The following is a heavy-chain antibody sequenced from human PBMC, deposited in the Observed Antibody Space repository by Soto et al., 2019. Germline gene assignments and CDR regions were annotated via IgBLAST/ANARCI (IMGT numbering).Heavy chain of an antibody. J-gene: IGHJ6*03. CDR1: GFTFSSYA. V-gene: IGHV3-30*18. CDR3: AKDEYWESHCYYFMDL. D-gene: IGHD2-8*02. CDR2: ISHDGNVN. Sequence: QVQLVESGGGVVQPGRSLRLSCEASGFTFSSYAMHWVRQAPGKGLEWVAVISHDGNVNYYSESVKGRFTMSRDNSKDTLYLQMDSLRTEDTAVYFCAKDEYWESHCYYFMDLWGKGTPVTVSS.